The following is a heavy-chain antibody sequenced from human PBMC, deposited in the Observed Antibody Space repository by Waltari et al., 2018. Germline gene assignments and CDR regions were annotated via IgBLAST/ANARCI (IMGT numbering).Heavy chain of an antibody. CDR1: GFTFRNFG. Sequence: LESGGDLVKPGGSLRLSCAVSGFTFRNFGMSWVRQAPGKGLEWVSAISGTGDRTYFADSVKGRFTISRDNSKNTLYLQLNNLRVEDTAVYYCAKGGLYHFDYWGQGSLVTVS. J-gene: IGHJ4*02. CDR2: ISGTGDRT. CDR3: AKGGLYHFDY. V-gene: IGHV3-23*01.